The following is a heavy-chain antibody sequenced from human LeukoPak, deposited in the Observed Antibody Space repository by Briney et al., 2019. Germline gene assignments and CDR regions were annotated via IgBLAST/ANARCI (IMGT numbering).Heavy chain of an antibody. CDR3: AREDTTTIEPLDY. CDR2: IQSDGSST. J-gene: IGHJ4*02. Sequence: PGGSLRLSCAASGFIFRSYWMHWVRQAPGKGLVWVSRIQSDGSSTGYADSVRGRFTISRDNAKNTLYLQMNSLRVEDTAVYYCAREDTTTIEPLDYWGQGTLVTVSS. D-gene: IGHD5-12*01. CDR1: GFIFRSYW. V-gene: IGHV3-74*01.